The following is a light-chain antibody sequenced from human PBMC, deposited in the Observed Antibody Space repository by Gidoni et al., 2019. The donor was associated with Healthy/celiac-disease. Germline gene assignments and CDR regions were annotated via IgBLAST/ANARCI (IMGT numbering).Light chain of an antibody. V-gene: IGKV1-5*03. CDR2: KAS. J-gene: IGKJ2*01. CDR1: QSISSW. CDR3: QQYNSYSYT. Sequence: DIQMTKSPSTLSAAVGDRVTITCRASQSISSWLAWYQQKPGKAPKLLIYKASSLESGVPSRFSGSGSVPEFTLTISRLQPDDFATYYCQQYNSYSYTFXXXPQLEIK.